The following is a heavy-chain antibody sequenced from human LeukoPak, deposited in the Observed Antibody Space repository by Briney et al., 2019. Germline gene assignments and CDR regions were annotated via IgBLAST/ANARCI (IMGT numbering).Heavy chain of an antibody. Sequence: GESLKISCKGSGYFFTSYWIGWVRQMPGKGLEWMGIIYPGDSDTRYSPSFQGHVTMSADKSISTAYLQWSSLKASDTAMYYCARSYGSGSYGGAFDIWGQGTMVTVSS. CDR2: IYPGDSDT. D-gene: IGHD3-10*01. CDR1: GYFFTSYW. J-gene: IGHJ3*02. CDR3: ARSYGSGSYGGAFDI. V-gene: IGHV5-51*01.